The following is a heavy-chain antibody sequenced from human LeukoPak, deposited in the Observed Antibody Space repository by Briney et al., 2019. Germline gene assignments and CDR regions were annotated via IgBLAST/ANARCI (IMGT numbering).Heavy chain of an antibody. D-gene: IGHD6-13*01. J-gene: IGHJ4*02. Sequence: GESLKISCKGSGYTFTTYWIGWVRPMPGKGLEWMGIIYPGDSGPRYSPSFQGQVTISADKSISTAYLQWSSLKASDSAIYYCVRHGLGSSWFGFDYWGQGTLVTVSS. CDR3: VRHGLGSSWFGFDY. V-gene: IGHV5-51*01. CDR1: GYTFTTYW. CDR2: IYPGDSGP.